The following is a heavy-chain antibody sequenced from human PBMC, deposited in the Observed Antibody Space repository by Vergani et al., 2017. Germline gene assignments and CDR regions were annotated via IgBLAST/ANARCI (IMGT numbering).Heavy chain of an antibody. CDR2: ISAYNGNT. Sequence: QVQLVQSGAEVKKPGSSVKVSCKASGGTFSSYTISWVRQAPGQGLEWMGRISAYNGNTNYAQKLQGRVTMTTDTSTSTAYMELRSLRSDDTAVYYCARDQGLYDFWSGYYTPNFDYWGQGTLVTVSS. CDR3: ARDQGLYDFWSGYYTPNFDY. V-gene: IGHV1-18*01. J-gene: IGHJ4*02. D-gene: IGHD3-3*01. CDR1: GGTFSSYT.